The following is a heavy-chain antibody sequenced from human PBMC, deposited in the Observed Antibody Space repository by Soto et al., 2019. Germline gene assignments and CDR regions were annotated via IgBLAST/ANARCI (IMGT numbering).Heavy chain of an antibody. J-gene: IGHJ3*02. Sequence: EVQLLESGGGLVQPGGSLRLSCAASGFTFSSYAMSWVRQAPGKGLEWVSAISGSGGSTYYADSVKGRFTISRDNSKNPLYLQMNSLRAEDTAVYYCAKVIRWTDAFDIWGQGTMVTVSS. V-gene: IGHV3-23*01. CDR1: GFTFSSYA. CDR3: AKVIRWTDAFDI. CDR2: ISGSGGST. D-gene: IGHD2-15*01.